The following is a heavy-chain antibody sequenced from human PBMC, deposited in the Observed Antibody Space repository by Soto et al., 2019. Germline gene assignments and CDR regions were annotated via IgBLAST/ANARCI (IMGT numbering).Heavy chain of an antibody. CDR1: GFTFDDYA. J-gene: IGHJ2*01. V-gene: IGHV3-9*01. CDR3: AKTRRGDYRGYFDL. CDR2: ISWNSGSI. Sequence: EVQLVESGGGLVQPGRALRLSCAAAGFTFDDYAMHWVRQAPGKGLEWVSGISWNSGSIGYADSVKGRFTISRDNAKNSLYLQMNSLRAEDTALYYCAKTRRGDYRGYFDLWGRGTLVTVSS. D-gene: IGHD4-17*01.